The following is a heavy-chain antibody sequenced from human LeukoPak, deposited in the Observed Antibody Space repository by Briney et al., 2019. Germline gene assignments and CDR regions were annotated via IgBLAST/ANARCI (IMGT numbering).Heavy chain of an antibody. V-gene: IGHV3-23*01. CDR3: ARGDGLWFGELFTY. CDR1: GSSFSSYV. J-gene: IGHJ4*02. Sequence: GALRLSCAASGSSFSSYVMSWVRQAPGKGLEWVSALSGSADNTYYADSVKGRFTISRDNSKNTLYLQINNLRAEDTAVYYCARGDGLWFGELFTYWGQGTPVTVSS. D-gene: IGHD3-10*01. CDR2: LSGSADNT.